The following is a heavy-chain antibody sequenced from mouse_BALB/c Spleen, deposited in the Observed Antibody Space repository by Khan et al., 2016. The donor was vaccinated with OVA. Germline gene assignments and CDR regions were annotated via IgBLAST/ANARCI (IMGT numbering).Heavy chain of an antibody. J-gene: IGHJ2*01. Sequence: EVQLVETGGGLVQTGGSRKLSCAASGFTFSGFGMHWVRQAPEQGLEWVAYISSDSNTIYYADTVKGRFTISRDNPKNTLFLQMTSLRSEDTARYYCARTGYDYVDYWGQGTTLTVSS. V-gene: IGHV5-17*02. D-gene: IGHD2-14*01. CDR1: GFTFSGFG. CDR3: ARTGYDYVDY. CDR2: ISSDSNTI.